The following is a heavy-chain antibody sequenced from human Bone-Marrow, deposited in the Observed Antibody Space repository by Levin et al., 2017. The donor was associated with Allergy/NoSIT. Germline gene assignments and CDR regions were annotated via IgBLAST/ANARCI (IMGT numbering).Heavy chain of an antibody. J-gene: IGHJ4*02. CDR1: GFRINDAY. CDR3: ARDWGTYLFYFDF. V-gene: IGHV3-11*01. CDR2: VSSSGTNM. D-gene: IGHD3-16*01. Sequence: GESLKISCVASGFRINDAYMTWIRQAPGKGLEWIAYVSSSGTNMLYADSVKGRFTVSRDNAKNSVYLEMKSLRVDDTAVYYCARDWGTYLFYFDFWGQGTLVTVSS.